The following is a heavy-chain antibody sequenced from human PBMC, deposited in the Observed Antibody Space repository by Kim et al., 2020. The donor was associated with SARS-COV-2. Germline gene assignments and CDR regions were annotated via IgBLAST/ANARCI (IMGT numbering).Heavy chain of an antibody. CDR3: ARVLTTVVTPNWFDP. CDR1: GGTFSSYA. V-gene: IGHV1-69*13. Sequence: SVKVSCKASGGTFSSYAISWVRQAPGQGLEWMGGIIPIFGTANYAQKFQGRVTITADESTSTAYMELSSLRSEDTAVYYCARVLTTVVTPNWFDPWGQGALVTVSS. D-gene: IGHD4-17*01. CDR2: IIPIFGTA. J-gene: IGHJ5*02.